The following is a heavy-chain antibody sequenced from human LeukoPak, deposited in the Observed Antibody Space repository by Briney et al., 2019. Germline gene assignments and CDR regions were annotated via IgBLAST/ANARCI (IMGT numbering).Heavy chain of an antibody. CDR3: ARGSSSFLRDNWFDP. V-gene: IGHV3-13*01. Sequence: GGSLRLSCATSGFTFSSYDMHWVRQATGKGLEWVSAIGTAGDTYYPGSVKGRFTISRENAKNSLYLQMNSLRAGDTAVYYCARGSSSFLRDNWFDPWGQGTLVTVSS. J-gene: IGHJ5*02. CDR2: IGTAGDT. CDR1: GFTFSSYD. D-gene: IGHD6-13*01.